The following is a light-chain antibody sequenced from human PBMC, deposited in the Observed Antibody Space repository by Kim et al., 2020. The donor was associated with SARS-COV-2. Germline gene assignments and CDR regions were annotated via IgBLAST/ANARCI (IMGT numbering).Light chain of an antibody. CDR2: GDN. Sequence: PGQSVTMWCAGGRPIGEDNTVTWYQQLPGTAPTLLLYGDNERPSGVPDRFSGSKSGTSASLAISGLQAADEADYYCAAWAHDLNWVFGGGTKLTVL. CDR1: RPIGEDNT. J-gene: IGLJ3*02. CDR3: AAWAHDLNWV. V-gene: IGLV1-44*01.